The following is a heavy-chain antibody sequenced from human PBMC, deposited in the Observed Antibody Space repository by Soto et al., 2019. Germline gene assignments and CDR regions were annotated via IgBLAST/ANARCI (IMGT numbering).Heavy chain of an antibody. Sequence: EVQLLESGGGLVQPGGSLRLSCAASRFTFSTFAMSWVRQAPGKGLEWVSAISGSGGSTYYADSVKGRFTISRDISKNTLYLQMNSLRAEDTALYYCAKSYSSNWYDYFDYWGQGTLVTVSS. V-gene: IGHV3-23*01. CDR3: AKSYSSNWYDYFDY. J-gene: IGHJ4*02. D-gene: IGHD6-13*01. CDR1: RFTFSTFA. CDR2: ISGSGGST.